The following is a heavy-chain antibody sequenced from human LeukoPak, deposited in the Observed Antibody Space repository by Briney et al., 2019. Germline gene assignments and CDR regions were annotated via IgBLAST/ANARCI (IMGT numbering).Heavy chain of an antibody. D-gene: IGHD2-21*01. V-gene: IGHV1-24*01. Sequence: ASVKVSCKVSGYTLTELSMHWVGQAPGKGLEGVGGFDPEDGQTIYAQKFQGRVSMTEDTSTDTAYMELSSLRSEDMAVYYCATKKLLDYYYYMDVWGKGTTVTVS. J-gene: IGHJ6*03. CDR2: FDPEDGQT. CDR3: ATKKLLDYYYYMDV. CDR1: GYTLTELS.